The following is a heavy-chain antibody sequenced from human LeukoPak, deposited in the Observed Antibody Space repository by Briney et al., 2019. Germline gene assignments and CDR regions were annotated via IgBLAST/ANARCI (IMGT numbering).Heavy chain of an antibody. CDR1: GVSINTCCYY. Sequence: PSETLSLTCAVSGVSINTCCYYWTWIRHPPGKGLEWIGYKYYSGSTRYNSSLRSRLTISLDTSKNQFSLRLTSVTAADTAVYYCARGRSYGFDFDSWGQGTLVIVSS. CDR2: KYYSGST. V-gene: IGHV4-61*01. D-gene: IGHD5-18*01. J-gene: IGHJ4*02. CDR3: ARGRSYGFDFDS.